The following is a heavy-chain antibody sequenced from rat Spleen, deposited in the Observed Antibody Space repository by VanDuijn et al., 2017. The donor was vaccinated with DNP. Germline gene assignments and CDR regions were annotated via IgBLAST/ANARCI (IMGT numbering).Heavy chain of an antibody. V-gene: IGHV2-1*01. CDR3: TREREPNNNPFYFDC. J-gene: IGHJ2*01. CDR2: IWTDGST. CDR1: GFSLTSYN. D-gene: IGHD1-10*01. Sequence: QVQLKESGPGLVQPSQTLSLTCTVSGFSLTSYNVHWVRQPPGKGLEWMGIIWTDGSTAYNSLLKSRLSISRDTSKSQVFLRMNSLQTEDTAIYFCTREREPNNNPFYFDCWGQGVMVTVSS.